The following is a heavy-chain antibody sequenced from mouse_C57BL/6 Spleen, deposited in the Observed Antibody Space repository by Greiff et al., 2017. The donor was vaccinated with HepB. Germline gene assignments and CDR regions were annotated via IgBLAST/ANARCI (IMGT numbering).Heavy chain of an antibody. V-gene: IGHV1-15*01. Sequence: VNVVESGAELVRPGASVTLSCKASGYTFTDYEMHWVKQTPVHGLEWIGAIDPETGGTAYNQKFKGKAILTADKSSSTAYMELRSLTSEDSAVYYCTRSGYALAYWGQGTLVTVSA. CDR3: TRSGYALAY. CDR2: IDPETGGT. CDR1: GYTFTDYE. D-gene: IGHD3-1*01. J-gene: IGHJ3*01.